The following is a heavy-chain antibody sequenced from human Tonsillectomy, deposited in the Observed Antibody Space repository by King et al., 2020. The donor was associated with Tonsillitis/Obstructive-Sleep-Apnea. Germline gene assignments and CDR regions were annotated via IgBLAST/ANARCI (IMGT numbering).Heavy chain of an antibody. CDR3: ARGYSSAWYP. CDR2: IYYSGST. V-gene: IGHV4-59*01. Sequence: QLQESGPGLVKPSETLSLTCTVSGGSIRSYYWNWIRPPPGKGLEWIGYIYYSGSTNYNPSLKSRVTISVDTSKNQFSLKLSSVTAADTAVYYCARGYSSAWYPWGQGTLVTVSS. D-gene: IGHD6-19*01. CDR1: GGSIRSYY. J-gene: IGHJ5*02.